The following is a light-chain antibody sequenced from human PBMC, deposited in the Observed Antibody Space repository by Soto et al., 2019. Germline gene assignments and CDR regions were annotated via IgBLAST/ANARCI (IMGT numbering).Light chain of an antibody. CDR2: EVS. V-gene: IGLV2-14*01. CDR1: SSDIGRYKY. CDR3: CSYTGTSSPVA. Sequence: QSALTQPASVSGSPGQSITISCTGTSSDIGRYKYVSWYQQHPGKVPKLMIYEVSNRPSGVSSRFSGSKSGNTASLTISGLQAEYEADYYCCSYTGTSSPVAFGGGTKLTVL. J-gene: IGLJ2*01.